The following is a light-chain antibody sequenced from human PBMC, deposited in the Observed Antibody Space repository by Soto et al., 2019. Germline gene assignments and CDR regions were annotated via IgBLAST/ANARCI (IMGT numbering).Light chain of an antibody. CDR3: QQYGSSPGT. CDR2: DAS. J-gene: IGKJ1*01. CDR1: QSVSSD. V-gene: IGKV3-20*01. Sequence: EIVLTQSPATLSVSPGERATLSCRASQSVSSDLAWYHQKPGQAPRLLIYDASTRDTGIPDRFSGSGSGTDFTLTINRLEPEDFAVYYCQQYGSSPGTFGQGTKV.